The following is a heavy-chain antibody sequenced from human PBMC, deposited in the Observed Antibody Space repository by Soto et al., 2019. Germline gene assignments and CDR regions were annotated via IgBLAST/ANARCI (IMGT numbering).Heavy chain of an antibody. J-gene: IGHJ1*01. CDR2: INAGNGNT. CDR1: GYTFTSYA. Sequence: ASVKVSCKASGYTFTSYAIHWVRQAPGQRLEWMGWINAGNGNTKYSQKFQGRVTITRDTSASTAYMELSSLRSEDTAVYYCARGYCGGDCYHAEYFQHWGQGTLVTVSS. D-gene: IGHD2-21*02. V-gene: IGHV1-3*01. CDR3: ARGYCGGDCYHAEYFQH.